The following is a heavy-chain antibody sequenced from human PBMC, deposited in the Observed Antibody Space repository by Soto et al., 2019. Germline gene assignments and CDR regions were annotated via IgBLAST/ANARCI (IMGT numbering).Heavy chain of an antibody. J-gene: IGHJ6*01. Sequence: KPSETLSLTCAGHGGSFTAHYWNWIRQTPGQGLEWIGEINHTGDTNYNASLKGHVTMSVDTSKNQFSLQRRSVTAADSAVYYCAREVYYDILTGYYSAYYGMDVWGQGPTVTVS. CDR2: INHTGDT. CDR1: GGSFTAHY. V-gene: IGHV4-34*01. CDR3: AREVYYDILTGYYSAYYGMDV. D-gene: IGHD3-9*01.